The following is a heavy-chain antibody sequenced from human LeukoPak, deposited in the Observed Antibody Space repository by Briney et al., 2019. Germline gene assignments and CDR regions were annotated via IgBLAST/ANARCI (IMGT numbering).Heavy chain of an antibody. CDR3: ARRRDYYDSSGYRGAFDI. J-gene: IGHJ3*02. CDR1: GGSISSYY. D-gene: IGHD3-22*01. V-gene: IGHV4-59*08. Sequence: SETLSLTCTVSGGSISSYYWSWIRQPPGKGLEWIGYIYYSGSTNYNPSLKSRVTISVDTSRNQFSLKLSSVTAADTAVYYCARRRDYYDSSGYRGAFDIWGQGTMVTVSS. CDR2: IYYSGST.